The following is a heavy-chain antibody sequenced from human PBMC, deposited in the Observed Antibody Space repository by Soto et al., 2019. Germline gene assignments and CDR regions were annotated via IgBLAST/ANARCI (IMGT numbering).Heavy chain of an antibody. CDR3: AHPRGYGVFDAYDI. CDR2: ISASYST. D-gene: IGHD4-17*01. V-gene: IGHV3-23*01. Sequence: GGSLSLSCAASGFTFNTYAMSWVRQAPGKGLEWVSAISASYSTYCADSVKGRFTISRDNSMNALYLQMNSLRIEDTAVYYCAHPRGYGVFDAYDIWGQGTMVAVSS. J-gene: IGHJ3*02. CDR1: GFTFNTYA.